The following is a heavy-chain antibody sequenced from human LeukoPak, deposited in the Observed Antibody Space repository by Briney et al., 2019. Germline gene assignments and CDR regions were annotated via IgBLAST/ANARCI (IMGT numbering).Heavy chain of an antibody. CDR3: ARENAGHGGRFFDY. Sequence: SETLSLTCTVSGGSISSYYWIWIRQPPGKGLEWIGYIYYSGSTNYNPSLKSRVTISVDTSKNQFSLKLSSVTAADTAVYYCARENAGHGGRFFDYWGQGTLVTVSS. J-gene: IGHJ4*02. D-gene: IGHD3-16*01. CDR2: IYYSGST. CDR1: GGSISSYY. V-gene: IGHV4-59*01.